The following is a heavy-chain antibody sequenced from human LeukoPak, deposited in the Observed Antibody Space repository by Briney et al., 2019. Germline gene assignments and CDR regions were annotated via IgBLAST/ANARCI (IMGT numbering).Heavy chain of an antibody. Sequence: SGGSPRLSCAASGFTFSSYWMHWVRQAPGKGLVWVSRIRSDGSTTYADSVKGRFTISRDNAKNTLYLQMNSLRAEDTAVYYCARAGDYGSGSCAFDMWGQGTMVTVSS. CDR3: ARAGDYGSGSCAFDM. D-gene: IGHD3-10*01. CDR2: IRSDGST. J-gene: IGHJ3*02. CDR1: GFTFSSYW. V-gene: IGHV3-74*01.